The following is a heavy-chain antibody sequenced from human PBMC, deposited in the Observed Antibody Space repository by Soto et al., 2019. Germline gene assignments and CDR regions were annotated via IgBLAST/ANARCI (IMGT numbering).Heavy chain of an antibody. D-gene: IGHD2-2*01. CDR1: GFTFTNYV. CDR3: ASRRCSSASCGPGLFDS. J-gene: IGHJ4*02. CDR2: ISNSVSNT. V-gene: IGHV3-23*01. Sequence: EVQLLESGGGLVQPGGSLRLSCAASGFTFTNYVMSWVRQAPGKGLEWVPGISNSVSNTYYADSVKGRFTISRDNSKSTLYLQMNSLRVEDTAVYYCASRRCSSASCGPGLFDSWGQGTLVTVSS.